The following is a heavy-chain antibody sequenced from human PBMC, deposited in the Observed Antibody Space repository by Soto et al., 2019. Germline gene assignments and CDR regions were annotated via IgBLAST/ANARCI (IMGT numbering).Heavy chain of an antibody. CDR2: MNPNSGNT. D-gene: IGHD3-3*01. CDR3: ARGLFGFFVTLSSSLDI. J-gene: IGHJ3*02. Sequence: ASVKVSCKASGYTFTSYDINWVRQATGQGLEWMGWMNPNSGNTGYAQKFQGRVTMTRNTSISTAYMELSSLRSEDTAVYYCARGLFGFFVTLSSSLDIWGQGTMVTVSS. V-gene: IGHV1-8*01. CDR1: GYTFTSYD.